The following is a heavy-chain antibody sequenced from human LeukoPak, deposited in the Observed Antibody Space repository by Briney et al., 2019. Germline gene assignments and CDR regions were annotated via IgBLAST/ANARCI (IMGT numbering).Heavy chain of an antibody. CDR2: INHSGST. CDR3: ARGTSIRSGAFDY. D-gene: IGHD2-2*01. J-gene: IGHJ4*02. V-gene: IGHV4-34*01. CDR1: GGSFSGYY. Sequence: SETLSLTCAVYGGSFSGYYWSWIRQPPGKGLEWIGEINHSGSTNYNPSLKSRVTISVDTSKNQFSLKLSSVTAADTAVYHCARGTSIRSGAFDYWGQGTLVTVSS.